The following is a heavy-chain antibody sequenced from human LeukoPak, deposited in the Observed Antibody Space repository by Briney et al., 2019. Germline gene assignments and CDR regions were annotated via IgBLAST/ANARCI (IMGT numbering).Heavy chain of an antibody. Sequence: GGSLRLSCAASGFTFSKYWMHWVRQAPGKGLVWVSRLNSDGSRINYADSVKGRFTISRDNAKNTLYLKMNSLRAEDTAVYYCAREMWRSYYGSGSPFDYWGQGTLVTVSS. V-gene: IGHV3-74*01. CDR3: AREMWRSYYGSGSPFDY. CDR1: GFTFSKYW. D-gene: IGHD3-10*01. J-gene: IGHJ4*02. CDR2: LNSDGSRI.